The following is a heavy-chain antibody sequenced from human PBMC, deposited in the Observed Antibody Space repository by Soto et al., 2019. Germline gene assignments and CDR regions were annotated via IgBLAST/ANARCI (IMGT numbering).Heavy chain of an antibody. CDR2: ILPIFGTA. D-gene: IGHD2-2*01. CDR3: ARTGDSVVVPAAQSRVWFDP. CDR1: GGTFSSYA. V-gene: IGHV1-69*01. Sequence: QVQLVQSGAEVKKPGSSVKVSCKASGGTFSSYAISWVRQAPGQGLGWMGGILPIFGTANYAQKFQGRVTITADESTSTAYLELSSLRSEDTAVYYCARTGDSVVVPAAQSRVWFDPWGQGTLVTVSS. J-gene: IGHJ5*02.